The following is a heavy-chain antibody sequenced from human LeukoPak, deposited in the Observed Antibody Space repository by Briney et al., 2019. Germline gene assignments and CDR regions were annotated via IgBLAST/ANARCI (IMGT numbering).Heavy chain of an antibody. D-gene: IGHD5-12*01. V-gene: IGHV3-53*01. CDR3: ARGWRSGYITFDD. Sequence: GGSLRLSCAVTGFSVSGNYMNWVRQAPGKGLERVSILHTNGDTRYADSVKGRFTISRDDSKNTLYLQLSSLRVEDTAIYYCARGWRSGYITFDDWGQGTLVTVSS. J-gene: IGHJ4*02. CDR1: GFSVSGNY. CDR2: LHTNGDT.